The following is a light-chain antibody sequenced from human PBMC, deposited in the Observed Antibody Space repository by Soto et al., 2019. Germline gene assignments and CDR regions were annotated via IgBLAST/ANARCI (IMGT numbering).Light chain of an antibody. J-gene: IGLJ1*01. V-gene: IGLV1-40*01. Sequence: QPVLTQPPSVSGAPGQRVTISCTGSSSNIGAGYDVHWYQQLPGTAPKLLIYGNINRPSGVPDRFSGSKSGTSASLAITGLQAEDEADYYCQSYDSSHYVFGTGTKLTVL. CDR1: SSNIGAGYD. CDR3: QSYDSSHYV. CDR2: GNI.